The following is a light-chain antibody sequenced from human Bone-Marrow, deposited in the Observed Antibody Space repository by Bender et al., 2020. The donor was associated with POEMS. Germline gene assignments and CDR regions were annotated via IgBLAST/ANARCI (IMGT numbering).Light chain of an antibody. CDR1: SIGRNP. CDR3: AAWEDSLNGPV. CDR2: ADD. Sequence: QPVLTQPPSASGTPGQRVTISCSGGSIGRNPINWYRQLPGTAPRLVVYADDRWSSGVPNRFSASKSGSSASLAISGLRSGDGAGYYCAAWEDSLNGPVFGGGTKVTVL. J-gene: IGLJ3*02. V-gene: IGLV1-44*01.